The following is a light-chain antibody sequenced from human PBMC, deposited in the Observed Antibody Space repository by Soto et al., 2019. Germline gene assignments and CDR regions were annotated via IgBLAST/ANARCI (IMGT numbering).Light chain of an antibody. V-gene: IGKV3-20*01. Sequence: EIVLTQSPGNLSLSPGERATLSCRASQSLSINSLAWYQQKPGQSPRLLVYGASTRDTGIPDRFSGSGSGTDFTLTISRLEPEDFAVYYCQQYGSSPRTFGQGTKVDIK. CDR2: GAS. J-gene: IGKJ1*01. CDR1: QSLSINS. CDR3: QQYGSSPRT.